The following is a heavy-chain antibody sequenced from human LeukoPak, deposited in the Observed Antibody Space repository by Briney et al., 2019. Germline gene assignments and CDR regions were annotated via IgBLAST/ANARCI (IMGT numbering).Heavy chain of an antibody. V-gene: IGHV3-33*01. J-gene: IGHJ4*02. CDR1: GSTFRNAG. Sequence: GGSLRLSCAVSGSTFRNAGMHWVRQAPGKGLEWVAVIWYDGSQKYYADCVKGRFTISRDNSKNVLYLHMNGLRAEDTAVYFCARDRGDYNHNFDYWGQGTLVTVSS. CDR2: IWYDGSQK. CDR3: ARDRGDYNHNFDY. D-gene: IGHD4-17*01.